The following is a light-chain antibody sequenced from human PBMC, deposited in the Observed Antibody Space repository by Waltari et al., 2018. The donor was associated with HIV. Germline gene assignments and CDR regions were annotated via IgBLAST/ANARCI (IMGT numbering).Light chain of an antibody. CDR3: QQANSFPLT. CDR1: QGISSW. CDR2: GAS. V-gene: IGKV1-12*01. Sequence: DIQMTPSASSVSASVGDGVIITCRTSQGISSWLGWYQQKPGKAPKLLIFGASSLQSGVPARFSGSGSGTHFTLSIRSLQPEDDATYYCQQANSFPLTFGGGTRVEIK. J-gene: IGKJ4*01.